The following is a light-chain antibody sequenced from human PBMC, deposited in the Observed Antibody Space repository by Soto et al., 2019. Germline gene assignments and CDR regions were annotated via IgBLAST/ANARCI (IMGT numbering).Light chain of an antibody. CDR1: SSDVGVYNY. CDR2: DVT. J-gene: IGLJ3*02. Sequence: QSALTQPRSVSGSPGQSVTISCTGTSSDVGVYNYVSWYQQHPGKAPKLIIYDVTKRPSGVPDRFSGSKSANTASLIISGLQAADEAEYYCCCCSYAGSYLWVFGGGTKLTVL. CDR3: CSYAGSYLWV. V-gene: IGLV2-11*01.